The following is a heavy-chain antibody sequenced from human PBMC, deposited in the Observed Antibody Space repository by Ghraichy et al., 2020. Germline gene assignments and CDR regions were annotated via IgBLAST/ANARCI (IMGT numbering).Heavy chain of an antibody. V-gene: IGHV3-21*01. CDR3: ATSQADFGVVMGVVGWFDP. Sequence: GGSLRLSCAASGFTFSSYSMNWVRQAPGKGLEWVSSISSSSSYIYYADSVKGRFTISRDNAKNSLYLQMNSLRAEDTAVYYCATSQADFGVVMGVVGWFDPWGQGTLVTVSS. D-gene: IGHD3-3*01. J-gene: IGHJ5*02. CDR2: ISSSSSYI. CDR1: GFTFSSYS.